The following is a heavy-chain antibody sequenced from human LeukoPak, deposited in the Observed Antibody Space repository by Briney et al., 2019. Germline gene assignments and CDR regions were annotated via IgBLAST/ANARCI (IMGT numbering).Heavy chain of an antibody. J-gene: IGHJ4*02. CDR2: ISSSSSTI. CDR1: GFTFSSYS. V-gene: IGHV3-48*01. CDR3: ARDYGWGYGPFDY. Sequence: GGSLRLSCAASGFTFSSYSMNWVRQALGKGLEWVSYISSSSSTIYYADSVKGRFTISRDNAKNSLYLQMNSLRAEDTAVYYYARDYGWGYGPFDYWGQGTLVTVSS. D-gene: IGHD2-21*01.